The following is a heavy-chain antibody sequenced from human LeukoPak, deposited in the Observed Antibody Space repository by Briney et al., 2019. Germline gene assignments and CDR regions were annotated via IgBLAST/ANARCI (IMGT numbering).Heavy chain of an antibody. V-gene: IGHV3-48*04. CDR1: GFTFSSFD. D-gene: IGHD4-23*01. Sequence: GSLRLSCAASGFTFSSFDMIWVRQAPGKGLEWIAYIISNSSTIYYADSVKGRFTISRDNAKNSLYLQMNSLRAEDTAVYYCARDRTTVVPNRFDPWGQGTLVIVSS. J-gene: IGHJ5*02. CDR2: IISNSSTI. CDR3: ARDRTTVVPNRFDP.